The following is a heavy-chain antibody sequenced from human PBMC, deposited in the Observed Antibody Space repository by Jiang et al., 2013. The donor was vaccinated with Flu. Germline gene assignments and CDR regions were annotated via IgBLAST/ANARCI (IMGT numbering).Heavy chain of an antibody. Sequence: LLKPSETLSLTCTLSGGSFSSYYWSWIRQPPGKGLEWIGYIDNSGSTTNNPSLKSRVTLSVDTSKIQFSLKLSSVTAADTAVYYCARHGGSYTFDYWGQGTLVTVSS. CDR2: IDNSGST. CDR3: ARHGGSYTFDY. J-gene: IGHJ4*02. CDR1: GGSFSSYY. D-gene: IGHD1-26*01. V-gene: IGHV4-59*08.